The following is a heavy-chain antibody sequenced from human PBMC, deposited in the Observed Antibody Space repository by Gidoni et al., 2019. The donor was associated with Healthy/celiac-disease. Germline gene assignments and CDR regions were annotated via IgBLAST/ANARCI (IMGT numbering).Heavy chain of an antibody. V-gene: IGHV4-34*01. D-gene: IGHD6-6*01. CDR1: GGSFSGFF. Sequence: QVQLQQWGAGLLKPSETLFPTCAVHGGSFSGFFRSWIRQPPGKGLEWIGEINHCGSTNYHPTLKSRITISVDTSKNQFALELGSVAAADTAVYYYARARHRSIAARPIYYYGMDVWGQGTTVTVSS. J-gene: IGHJ6*02. CDR2: INHCGST. CDR3: ARARHRSIAARPIYYYGMDV.